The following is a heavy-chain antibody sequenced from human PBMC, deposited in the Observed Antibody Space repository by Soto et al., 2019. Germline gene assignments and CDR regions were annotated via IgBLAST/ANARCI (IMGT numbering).Heavy chain of an antibody. CDR3: AKDPFDWLSGRFDP. D-gene: IGHD3-9*01. Sequence: VQLLESGGGLVQPGGSLRLSCAASGFTFRSYAMSWVRQAPGKGLDWVSGISGSGGSTNYADSVKGRFTISRDNSKNTLYLQMNSLRAEDTAVYYCAKDPFDWLSGRFDPWGQGTLVTVSS. V-gene: IGHV3-23*01. CDR1: GFTFRSYA. J-gene: IGHJ5*02. CDR2: ISGSGGST.